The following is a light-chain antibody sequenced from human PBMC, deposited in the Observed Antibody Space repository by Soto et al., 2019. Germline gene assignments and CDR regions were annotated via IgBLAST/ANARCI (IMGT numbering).Light chain of an antibody. J-gene: IGKJ5*01. CDR3: QQYNTHTFYT. CDR1: QEIGSF. CDR2: LAS. Sequence: DIQMTQSPSTLSASVGDRVTVTCRASQEIGSFLAWYQQKPGKAPKLLIYLASRLESGVPSRFSGSGSGTEFTLTISGLQPDDFATHFCQQYNTHTFYTFGPGTRLEIK. V-gene: IGKV1-5*03.